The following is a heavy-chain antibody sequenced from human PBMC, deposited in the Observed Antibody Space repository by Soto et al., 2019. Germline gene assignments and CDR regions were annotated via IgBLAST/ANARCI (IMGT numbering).Heavy chain of an antibody. CDR1: GGSFSGYY. Sequence: PSETLSLTCAVYGGSFSGYYWSWIRQPPGKGLEWIGEINHSGSTNYNPSLKSRVTISVDTSKNQFSLKLSSVTAADTAVYYCARGSLNCGGDCTDYYYYGMDVWGQGTTDTVSS. J-gene: IGHJ6*02. CDR2: INHSGST. D-gene: IGHD2-21*02. CDR3: ARGSLNCGGDCTDYYYYGMDV. V-gene: IGHV4-34*01.